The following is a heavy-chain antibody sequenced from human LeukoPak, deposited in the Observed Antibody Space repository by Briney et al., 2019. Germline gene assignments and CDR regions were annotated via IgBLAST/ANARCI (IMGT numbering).Heavy chain of an antibody. CDR1: GGSVSSGSYY. Sequence: PSETLSLTCTVSGGSVSSGSYYWSWIRQPPGKGLEWIGYIYYSRSTNYNPSLKSRVTISVDTSKNQFSLKLSSVTAADTAVYYCARVSYSGYDFDYWGQGTLVTVSS. J-gene: IGHJ4*02. D-gene: IGHD5-12*01. CDR3: ARVSYSGYDFDY. V-gene: IGHV4-61*01. CDR2: IYYSRST.